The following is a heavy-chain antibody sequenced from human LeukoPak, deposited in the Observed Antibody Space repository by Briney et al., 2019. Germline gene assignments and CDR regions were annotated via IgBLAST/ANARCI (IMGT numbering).Heavy chain of an antibody. V-gene: IGHV4-34*01. CDR2: INHSGST. CDR1: GGSFSGYY. J-gene: IGHJ6*03. CDR3: ARRITYYYGSGVRYYYYYMDV. Sequence: PPETLSLTCAVYGGSFSGYYWSWIRQPPGKGLEWIGEINHSGSTNYNPSLKSRVTISVDTSKNQFSLKLSSVTAADTAVYYCARRITYYYGSGVRYYYYYMDVWGKGTTVTISS. D-gene: IGHD3-10*01.